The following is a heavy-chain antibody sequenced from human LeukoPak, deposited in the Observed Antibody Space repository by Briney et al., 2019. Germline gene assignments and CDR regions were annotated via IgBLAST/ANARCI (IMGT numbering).Heavy chain of an antibody. CDR3: ARSSDRYGMDV. CDR1: GFTFSSFG. CDR2: ISSGTTYI. D-gene: IGHD2-15*01. J-gene: IGHJ6*02. Sequence: GGSLRLSCAASGFTFSSFGMNWVRQAPGKGLEGVSSISSGTTYIYYADSVKGRFTISRDNAKNLLYLQMNSLRAEDTAVYFCARSSDRYGMDVWGQGTTVTVSS. V-gene: IGHV3-21*01.